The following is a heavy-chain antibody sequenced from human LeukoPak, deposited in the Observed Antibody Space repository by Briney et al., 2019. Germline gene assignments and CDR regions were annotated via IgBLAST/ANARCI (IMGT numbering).Heavy chain of an antibody. Sequence: SETLSLTCTVSGGSISSGYYWGWIRQPPGKGLEWIGSIYHSGSTYYNPSLKSRVTISVDTSKNQFSLKLSSVTAADTAVYYCARTTMVRGAYYMDVWGKGTTVTVSS. D-gene: IGHD3-10*01. CDR2: IYHSGST. CDR1: GGSISSGYY. J-gene: IGHJ6*03. V-gene: IGHV4-38-2*02. CDR3: ARTTMVRGAYYMDV.